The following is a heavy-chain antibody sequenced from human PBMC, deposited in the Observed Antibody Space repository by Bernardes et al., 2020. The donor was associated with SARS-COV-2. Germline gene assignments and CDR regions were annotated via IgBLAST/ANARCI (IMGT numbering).Heavy chain of an antibody. Sequence: SVKVSCKASGFTFTSSAVQWVRQARGQRLEWIGWIVVGSGNTNYAQKFQERVTITRDMSTSTAYMELSSLRSEDTAVYYCAAEVQYYDSSGYYYHCDYWGQGTLVNVSS. CDR2: IVVGSGNT. CDR1: GFTFTSSA. J-gene: IGHJ4*02. CDR3: AAEVQYYDSSGYYYHCDY. D-gene: IGHD3-22*01. V-gene: IGHV1-58*01.